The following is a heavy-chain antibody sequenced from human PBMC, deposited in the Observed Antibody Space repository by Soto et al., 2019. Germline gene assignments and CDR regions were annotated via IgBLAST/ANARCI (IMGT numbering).Heavy chain of an antibody. CDR3: ARDLITMVRGVIIEPRYYYYGMDV. V-gene: IGHV1-18*01. Sequence: QVQLVQSGAEVKKPGASVKVSCKASGYTFTSYGISWVRQAPGQGLEWMGWISAYNGNTNYAQKLQGRVTMTTDTSTSTAYMELRSLRSDDTAVYYFARDLITMVRGVIIEPRYYYYGMDVWGQGTTVTVSS. J-gene: IGHJ6*02. D-gene: IGHD3-10*01. CDR1: GYTFTSYG. CDR2: ISAYNGNT.